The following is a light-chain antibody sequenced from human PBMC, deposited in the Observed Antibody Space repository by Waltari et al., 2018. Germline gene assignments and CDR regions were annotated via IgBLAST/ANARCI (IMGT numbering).Light chain of an antibody. CDR2: QDT. CDR3: QAWDSSSEMV. CDR1: GLGDKY. Sequence: SYELTQPPSVSVSPGQTVSITCSGDGLGDKYACWYHQKPGQSPILVIYQDTKRPSGIPEPFSGSNSGNTATLTISGTQAMDEADYYCQAWDSSSEMVFGGGTKLTVL. V-gene: IGLV3-1*01. J-gene: IGLJ2*01.